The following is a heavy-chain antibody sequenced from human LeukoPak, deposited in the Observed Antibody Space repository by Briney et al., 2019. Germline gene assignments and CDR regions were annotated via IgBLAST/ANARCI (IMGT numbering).Heavy chain of an antibody. Sequence: ASVKISCKASGYTFTNCGISWLRQAPGQGLEWMGWVSAYNGDTKYLQSLQGRVTMTTDTSTSTAYMELRSLRSDDTAVYFCARDNPYYYLYWGQGTLVTVSS. CDR1: GYTFTNCG. V-gene: IGHV1-18*01. J-gene: IGHJ4*02. CDR2: VSAYNGDT. CDR3: ARDNPYYYLY. D-gene: IGHD3-16*01.